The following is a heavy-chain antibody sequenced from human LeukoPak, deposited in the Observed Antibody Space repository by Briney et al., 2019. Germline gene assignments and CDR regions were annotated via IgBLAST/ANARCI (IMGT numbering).Heavy chain of an antibody. V-gene: IGHV5-51*01. CDR2: IYPGDSDT. J-gene: IGHJ3*02. CDR3: TRPPVI. Sequence: GESLTISCKGSAYSFASYWIGWVRQMPGKGLEWMGIIYPGDSDTRYSPSFQGQVTISADKSINTAYLQWSSLKASDSAMYYCTRPPVIWGQGTMVTVSS. CDR1: AYSFASYW.